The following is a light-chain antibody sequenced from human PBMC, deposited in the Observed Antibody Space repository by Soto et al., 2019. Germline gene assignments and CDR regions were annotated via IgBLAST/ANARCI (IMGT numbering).Light chain of an antibody. CDR2: RAS. CDR3: QQYDNWPPGT. J-gene: IGKJ1*01. CDR1: QSVRDN. V-gene: IGKV3-15*01. Sequence: EILLTQSPGALAVSPGEVATLSWRASQSVRDNLAWYQQKPGQAPRLLIYRASIRATGVPARFSGSGSGTEFTLTISGLQSEDFAVYHCQQYDNWPPGTFGQGTKVDI.